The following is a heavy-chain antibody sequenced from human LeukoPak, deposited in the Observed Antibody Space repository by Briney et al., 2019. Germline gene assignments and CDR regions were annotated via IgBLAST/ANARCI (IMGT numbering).Heavy chain of an antibody. CDR2: IYYSGNT. CDR1: GGSISNSIYY. V-gene: IGHV4-39*07. Sequence: SETLSLTCTVSGGSISNSIYYWGWIRQPPGKGLEWIGSIYYSGNTYYNPSLKSRVTISVDTSKNQFSLKLSSVTAADTAVYYCARVRDGSGSYRFDPWGQGTLVTVSS. J-gene: IGHJ5*02. D-gene: IGHD3-10*01. CDR3: ARVRDGSGSYRFDP.